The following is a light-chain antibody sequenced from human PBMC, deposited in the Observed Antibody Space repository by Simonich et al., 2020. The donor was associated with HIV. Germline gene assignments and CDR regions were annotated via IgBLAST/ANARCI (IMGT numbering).Light chain of an antibody. CDR1: QIVLYSSNNKNY. V-gene: IGKV4-1*01. J-gene: IGKJ2*01. CDR3: QQYYDTPYT. Sequence: DIVMTQSPDSLAVSLGERASINCRSGQIVLYSSNNKNYLAWYQQKPGQPPKLLIYWASTREYGVPDRFSGSGSGTDFNLTISSLQAEDVAVYYCQQYYDTPYTFGQGTKLEIK. CDR2: WAS.